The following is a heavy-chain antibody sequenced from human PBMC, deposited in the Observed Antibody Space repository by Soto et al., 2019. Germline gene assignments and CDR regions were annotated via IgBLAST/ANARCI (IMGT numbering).Heavy chain of an antibody. Sequence: GGSLRLSCAASGFTFSSYAMHWVRQAPGKGLEWVAVISYDGSNKYYADSVKGRFTISRDNSKNTLYLQMNSLRAEDTAVYYCARDGVTPYSSNPYNWFDPWGQGTLVTVSS. J-gene: IGHJ5*02. CDR3: ARDGVTPYSSNPYNWFDP. CDR2: ISYDGSNK. CDR1: GFTFSSYA. V-gene: IGHV3-30-3*01. D-gene: IGHD6-13*01.